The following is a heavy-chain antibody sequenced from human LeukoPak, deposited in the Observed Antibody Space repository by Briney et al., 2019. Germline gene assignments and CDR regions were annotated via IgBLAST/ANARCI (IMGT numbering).Heavy chain of an antibody. CDR3: ARDTAYYGMDV. V-gene: IGHV3-30*04. J-gene: IGHJ6*02. D-gene: IGHD4-17*01. Sequence: GGSLRLSCAASGFTFSSYAMHWVRQAPGKGLEWVAVISYDGSNKYYADSVKGRFTISRDNAKNSLYLQMNRLRAEDTAVYFCARDTAYYGMDVWGQGTKVTVSS. CDR1: GFTFSSYA. CDR2: ISYDGSNK.